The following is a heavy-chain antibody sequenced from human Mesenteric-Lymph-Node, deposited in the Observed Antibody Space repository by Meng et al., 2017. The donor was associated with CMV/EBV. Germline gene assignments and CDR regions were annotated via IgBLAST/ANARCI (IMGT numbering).Heavy chain of an antibody. Sequence: VELRRWGAGLWKPSEALSLPCAVYGCAFSGYYWSWIRQPPGRGLEWIGEINHSGSTNYNPSLKSRVTISVDTSKNQFSLKPSSVTAADTAVYYCARHQRWLKSEGGFNYWGQGTLVIVSS. CDR2: INHSGST. CDR3: ARHQRWLKSEGGFNY. CDR1: GCAFSGYY. D-gene: IGHD4-23*01. V-gene: IGHV4-34*01. J-gene: IGHJ4*02.